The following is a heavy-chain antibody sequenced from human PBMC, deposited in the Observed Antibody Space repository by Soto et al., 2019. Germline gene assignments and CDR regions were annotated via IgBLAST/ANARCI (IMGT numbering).Heavy chain of an antibody. J-gene: IGHJ6*02. D-gene: IGHD6-13*01. CDR1: GYTFTSCD. V-gene: IGHV1-8*01. Sequence: ASVKVSCKASGYTFTSCDINWVRQATGQGLEWMGWMNPNSGNTGYAQKFQGRVTMTRNTSISTAYMELSSLRSEDTAVYYCARVSSSWYGDGMDVWGQGTTVTVSS. CDR2: MNPNSGNT. CDR3: ARVSSSWYGDGMDV.